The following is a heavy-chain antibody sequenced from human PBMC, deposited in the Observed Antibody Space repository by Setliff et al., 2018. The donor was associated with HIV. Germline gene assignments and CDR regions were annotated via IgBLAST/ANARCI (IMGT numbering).Heavy chain of an antibody. D-gene: IGHD2-15*01. V-gene: IGHV3-21*04. CDR3: ARVMEDCINGNCYVFDY. Sequence: GRSLRLSCAASGLTFSNYWMNWVRQVTGKGLEWVSYISGSGSVIFYADSVTGRFTISRDNAKNSLYLQMNSLRAEDTDVYYCARVMEDCINGNCYVFDYWGQGTLVTVSS. CDR2: ISGSGSVI. J-gene: IGHJ4*02. CDR1: GLTFSNYW.